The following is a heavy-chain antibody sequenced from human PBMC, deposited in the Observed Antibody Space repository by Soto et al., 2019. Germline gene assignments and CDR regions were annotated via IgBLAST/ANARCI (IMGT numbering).Heavy chain of an antibody. V-gene: IGHV1-18*01. D-gene: IGHD6-13*01. Sequence: QVLLVQSGVEVRKPGASVKVSCKTSGYTFTSHGVSWLRQAPGQGAEWMGGISTYGGNSNYARKFQDRLPMGSDTSTRTVYMEFRSPRSDDSSVYYCASDTGTRRFDYWGQGTMVTVSS. J-gene: IGHJ4*02. CDR3: ASDTGTRRFDY. CDR2: ISTYGGNS. CDR1: GYTFTSHG.